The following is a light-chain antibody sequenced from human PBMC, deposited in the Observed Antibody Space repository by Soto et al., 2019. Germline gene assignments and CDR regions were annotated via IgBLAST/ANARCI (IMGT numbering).Light chain of an antibody. Sequence: DIQMTQSPSTLSASVGDRVTITCRASQSISGWLSWYQQKPGKAPKLLIYKASNLESGVPSRFSGSGSGTEFTLPISSLQPDDFATYYCQQYNSFLTFGGGTKVESK. V-gene: IGKV1-5*03. CDR2: KAS. CDR1: QSISGW. CDR3: QQYNSFLT. J-gene: IGKJ4*01.